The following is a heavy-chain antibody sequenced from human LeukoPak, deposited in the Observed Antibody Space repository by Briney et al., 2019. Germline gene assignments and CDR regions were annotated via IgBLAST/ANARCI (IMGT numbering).Heavy chain of an antibody. J-gene: IGHJ5*01. CDR1: GYTFTSYW. D-gene: IGHD6-19*01. Sequence: RESLKISCKASGYTFTSYWIGWVRQMPGKGPEWMGLIYPSDSDTRYSPSFQGQVTISADKSISTAYLQWSSLKASDTAMYYCARGGSGWSFYSWGQGTLVTVSS. V-gene: IGHV5-51*01. CDR2: IYPSDSDT. CDR3: ARGGSGWSFYS.